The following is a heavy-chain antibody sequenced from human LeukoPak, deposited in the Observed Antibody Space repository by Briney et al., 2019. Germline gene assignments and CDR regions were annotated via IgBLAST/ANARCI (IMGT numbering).Heavy chain of an antibody. CDR3: ARDPEMAPFDY. Sequence: GGSLRLSCAASGFTFSSYWMYWVRQAPGKGLVWVSRINSDGSNTNYADSVKGRFTISRDNAKNTLYLQMNSLRAEDTAVYYCARDPEMAPFDYWGQGTLVTVSS. CDR2: INSDGSNT. D-gene: IGHD5-24*01. V-gene: IGHV3-74*01. J-gene: IGHJ4*02. CDR1: GFTFSSYW.